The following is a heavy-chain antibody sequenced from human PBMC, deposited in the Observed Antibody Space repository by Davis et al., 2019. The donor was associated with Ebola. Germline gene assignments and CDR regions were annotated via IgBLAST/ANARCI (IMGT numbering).Heavy chain of an antibody. CDR2: INPNSGGT. V-gene: IGHV1-2*02. J-gene: IGHJ3*01. Sequence: ASVKVSCKASGYTFTDYKIHWVRQAPGQGLEWMGWINPNSGGTKYAQRYQGRVTMTSDTSTRTAYMELRTLRSDDTGVYYCARGSLLARGYLWGQGTLVTVSS. D-gene: IGHD6-13*01. CDR1: GYTFTDYK. CDR3: ARGSLLARGYL.